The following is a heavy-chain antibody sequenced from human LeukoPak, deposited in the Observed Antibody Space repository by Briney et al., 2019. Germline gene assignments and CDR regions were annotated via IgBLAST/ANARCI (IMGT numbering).Heavy chain of an antibody. D-gene: IGHD2-2*01. Sequence: GGSLRLSWAASGFTFSSYGMHWVRQAPGKGLEWVAVIWYDGSNKYYADSVKGRFTISRDNSKNTLYLQMNSLRAEDTAVYSCARGHYCSSTSCYASPFDYWGQGTLVTVSS. J-gene: IGHJ4*02. V-gene: IGHV3-33*01. CDR3: ARGHYCSSTSCYASPFDY. CDR2: IWYDGSNK. CDR1: GFTFSSYG.